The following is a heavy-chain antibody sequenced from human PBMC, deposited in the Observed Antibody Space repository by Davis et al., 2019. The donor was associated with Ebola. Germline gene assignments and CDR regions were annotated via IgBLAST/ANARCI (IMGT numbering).Heavy chain of an antibody. CDR3: ARDRVGRDYFDY. CDR2: IYSGGST. J-gene: IGHJ4*02. V-gene: IGHV3-66*01. D-gene: IGHD3-10*01. CDR1: GFTVSSNY. Sequence: PGGSLRLSCAASGFTVSSNYMSWVRQAPGKGLEWVSVIYSGGSTYYADSVKGRFTISRDKSKNTLYLHMNSLRAEDTAVYYCARDRVGRDYFDYWGQGTLVTVSS.